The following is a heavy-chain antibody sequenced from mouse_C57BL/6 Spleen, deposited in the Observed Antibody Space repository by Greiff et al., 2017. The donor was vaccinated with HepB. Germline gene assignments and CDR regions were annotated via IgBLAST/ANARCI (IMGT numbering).Heavy chain of an antibody. CDR3: ARGSYFDY. CDR1: GFTFSDYG. CDR2: ISSGSSTI. V-gene: IGHV5-17*01. J-gene: IGHJ2*01. Sequence: EVQGVESGGGLVKPGGSLKLSYAASGFTFSDYGMHWVRQAPEKGLEWVAYISSGSSTIYYADTVKGRFTISRDNAKNTLFLQMTSLRSEDTAMYYCARGSYFDYWGQGTTLTVSS.